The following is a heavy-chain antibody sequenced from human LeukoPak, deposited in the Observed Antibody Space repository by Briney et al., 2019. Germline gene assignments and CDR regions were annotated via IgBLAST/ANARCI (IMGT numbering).Heavy chain of an antibody. V-gene: IGHV3-7*01. J-gene: IGHJ1*01. CDR1: GFTFSNYW. CDR2: IQQHGSET. Sequence: GGSLRLSCEGSGFTFSNYWMSWVRQPPGQGQEWVANIQQHGSETYYGDSVKGRFTISRDNAKNSLYLQMNSLRAEDTAVYYCATYSSSNGREFQYWGQGTLVTVSS. CDR3: ATYSSSNGREFQY. D-gene: IGHD2-2*01.